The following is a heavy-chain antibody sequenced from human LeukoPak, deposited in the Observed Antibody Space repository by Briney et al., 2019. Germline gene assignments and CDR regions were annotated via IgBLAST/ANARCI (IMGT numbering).Heavy chain of an antibody. Sequence: SGGSLRLSCAASGFTFSSYSMNWVRQAPGKGLEWVSYISSSSSTIYYADSVKGRFTISRDNAMTSLYLQMNSLRAEDTAVYYCARYSSGKSAFDYWGQGTLVTASS. CDR1: GFTFSSYS. V-gene: IGHV3-48*04. J-gene: IGHJ4*02. CDR2: ISSSSSTI. CDR3: ARYSSGKSAFDY. D-gene: IGHD6-19*01.